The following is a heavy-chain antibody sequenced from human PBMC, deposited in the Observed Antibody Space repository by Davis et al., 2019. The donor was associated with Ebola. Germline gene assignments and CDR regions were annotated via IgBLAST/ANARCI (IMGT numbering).Heavy chain of an antibody. CDR2: ISSSGSTI. D-gene: IGHD6-13*01. CDR3: ARDYSSSWYAYYYYYGMDV. V-gene: IGHV3-11*04. CDR1: GFTFSSYA. Sequence: PGGSLRLSCAASGFTFSSYAMSWIRQAPGKGLEWVSYISSSGSTIYYADSVKGRFTISRDNAKNSLYLQMNSLRAEDTAVYYCARDYSSSWYAYYYYYGMDVWGQGTTVTVSS. J-gene: IGHJ6*02.